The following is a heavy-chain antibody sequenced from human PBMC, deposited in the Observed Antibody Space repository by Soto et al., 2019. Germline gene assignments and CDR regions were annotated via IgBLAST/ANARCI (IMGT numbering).Heavy chain of an antibody. D-gene: IGHD6-19*01. CDR1: GFTVSSNY. J-gene: IGHJ1*01. CDR2: IYSGGST. V-gene: IGHV3-66*01. Sequence: EVQLVESGGGLVQPGGSLRLSCAASGFTVSSNYMSWVRQAPGKGLEWVSVIYSGGSTYYADSVKGRFTISRDNSKNTLYLQMKSLRAEDTAVYYCGRDRLSSGWPKYFKHWGQGTLVTVSS. CDR3: GRDRLSSGWPKYFKH.